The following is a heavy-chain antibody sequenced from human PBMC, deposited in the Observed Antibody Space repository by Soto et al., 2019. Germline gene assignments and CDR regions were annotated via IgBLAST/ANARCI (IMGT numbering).Heavy chain of an antibody. D-gene: IGHD2-15*01. CDR2: IWYDGSNK. J-gene: IGHJ4*02. V-gene: IGHV3-33*01. CDR3: ARGRLLLAY. Sequence: QVQLVESGGGVVQPGRSLRLSCAASGFTFSSYGMHWVRQAPGKGLEWVAVIWYDGSNKYYADSVKGRFTISRDNSKNTLDLQMNSLRAEDTAVYYCARGRLLLAYWGQGTLVTVSS. CDR1: GFTFSSYG.